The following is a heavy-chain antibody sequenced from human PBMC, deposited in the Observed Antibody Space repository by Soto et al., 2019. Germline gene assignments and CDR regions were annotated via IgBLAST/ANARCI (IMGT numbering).Heavy chain of an antibody. CDR2: IDSSSRII. D-gene: IGHD1-26*01. CDR1: GFTFSDYY. V-gene: IGHV3-11*01. Sequence: QVQLVESGGGLVKPGGSLRLSCAASGFTFSDYYMSWIRQAPGKGLEWLSYIDSSSRIIYYADSVKGRFTISRDNAKNSLHLQMNSLRTEDTAVYYCVRDGEGALDFDFWCQGTLVTVSS. CDR3: VRDGEGALDFDF. J-gene: IGHJ4*02.